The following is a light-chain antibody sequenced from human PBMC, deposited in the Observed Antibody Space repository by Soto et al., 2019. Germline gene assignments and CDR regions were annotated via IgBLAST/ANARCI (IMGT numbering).Light chain of an antibody. CDR2: DIN. CDR3: SSYTTSTPYV. Sequence: QSALTQPASVSGSPGQSITISCTGTSSDVGNYIFVSWYRQHPGKAPKLMIYDINNRPSGVSNRFSGSKSGNTASLTISGLQAEDEADYYCSSYTTSTPYVFGSGTKVHVL. J-gene: IGLJ1*01. V-gene: IGLV2-14*01. CDR1: SSDVGNYIF.